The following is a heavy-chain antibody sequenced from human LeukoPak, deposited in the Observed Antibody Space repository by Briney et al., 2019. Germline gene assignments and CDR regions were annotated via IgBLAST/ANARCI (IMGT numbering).Heavy chain of an antibody. J-gene: IGHJ4*02. CDR2: INRSSSYI. Sequence: GGAVPLSCLATGLIFSNYRMNWLRPAPGKEREWVSSINRSSSYIYYAVSVKGRFAISRDNAKNSLYLQMNSLRAEDTAVYYCARDRYSSSWGQGTLVTVSS. CDR3: ARDRYSSS. V-gene: IGHV3-21*01. CDR1: GLIFSNYR. D-gene: IGHD6-13*01.